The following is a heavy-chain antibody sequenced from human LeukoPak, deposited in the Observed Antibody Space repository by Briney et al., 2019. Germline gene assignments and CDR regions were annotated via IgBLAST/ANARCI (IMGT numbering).Heavy chain of an antibody. Sequence: PSETLSLTCAVDGGSFSNYYWSWIRQPPGKGLEWIGEINRNGSTNYNPSLKSRVTISVDTSKNQFSLKLTSVTAADTAIYFCAGLKPHRPPDYWGQGALVTVSS. CDR2: INRNGST. CDR1: GGSFSNYY. V-gene: IGHV4-34*01. CDR3: AGLKPHRPPDY. D-gene: IGHD1-14*01. J-gene: IGHJ4*02.